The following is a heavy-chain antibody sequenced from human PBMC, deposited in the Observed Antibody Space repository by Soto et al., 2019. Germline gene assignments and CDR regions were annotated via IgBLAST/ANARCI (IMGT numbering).Heavy chain of an antibody. Sequence: QVQLQESGPGLVRPSQTLSLTCTVSGGSITNGDYYWNWVRQHPGMGLEWIGYINYRGTTFYNPSLRSRVFISVDTSKNLFSLNLSSVTAAAAAVYFCARDAPGEAPYWGQGTLVTVSS. V-gene: IGHV4-31*03. J-gene: IGHJ4*02. CDR3: ARDAPGEAPY. CDR2: INYRGTT. CDR1: GGSITNGDYY. D-gene: IGHD2-2*01.